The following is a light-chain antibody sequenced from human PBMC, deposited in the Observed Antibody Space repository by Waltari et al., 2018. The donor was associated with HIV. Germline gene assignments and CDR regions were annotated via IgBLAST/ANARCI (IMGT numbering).Light chain of an antibody. Sequence: QSALTQPPSASGSPGQSVTISCTGTSSDVGGYSYVSWYQQHPGKAPKLMVYEVSKRPSGVPDRFFGSKSGNTASLTVSGLQAEDEADYYCSSYAGSNTVVFGGGTKLTVL. J-gene: IGLJ2*01. CDR2: EVS. V-gene: IGLV2-8*01. CDR1: SSDVGGYSY. CDR3: SSYAGSNTVV.